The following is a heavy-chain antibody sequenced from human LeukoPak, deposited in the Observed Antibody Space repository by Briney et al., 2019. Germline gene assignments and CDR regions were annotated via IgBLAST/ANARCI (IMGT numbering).Heavy chain of an antibody. D-gene: IGHD3-9*01. CDR3: AREADILTGYYKY. CDR2: INPKNGGT. V-gene: IGHV1-2*02. J-gene: IGHJ4*02. CDR1: GYTFTDYY. Sequence: ASVTVSCKASGYTFTDYYMHWVRQAPGQGLEWMGWINPKNGGTYYAQKYQGRVTMTRDTSISTAYMELSSLVSDDTAAYYCAREADILTGYYKYWGQGTLVTVSS.